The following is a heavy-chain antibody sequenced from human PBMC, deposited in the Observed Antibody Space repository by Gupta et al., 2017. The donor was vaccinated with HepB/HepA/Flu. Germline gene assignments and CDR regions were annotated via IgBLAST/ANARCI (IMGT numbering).Heavy chain of an antibody. CDR2: GNQTGTT. Sequence: QFPLQQWGAGLLTPSESLSLTCTVSGRSFSAYYWGWIRQTPGEGPPRLAEGNQTGTTIYNPSLQSRAIIAVDTPNNQCTLRLKSVTAADTEVYYCAGSGGWDACHVWGQKTRGTVSS. V-gene: IGHV4-34*01. D-gene: IGHD2-15*01. CDR1: GRSFSAYY. CDR3: AGSGGWDACHV. J-gene: IGHJ3*01.